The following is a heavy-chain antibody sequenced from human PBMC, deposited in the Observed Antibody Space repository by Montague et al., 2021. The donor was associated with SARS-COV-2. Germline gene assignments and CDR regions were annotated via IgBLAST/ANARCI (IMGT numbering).Heavy chain of an antibody. J-gene: IGHJ4*02. CDR2: INHSGST. CDR3: ARGPTNNIGMVATRLDY. D-gene: IGHD5-12*01. Sequence: SETLSLTCTVSGGSISSGSYYWSWIRQPAGKGLEWIGEINHSGSTNYNPSPKSRVTISVDTSNNQFSLKLTSVTAADTAVYYCARGPTNNIGMVATRLDYWGQGTLVTVSS. V-gene: IGHV4-61*10. CDR1: GGSISSGSYY.